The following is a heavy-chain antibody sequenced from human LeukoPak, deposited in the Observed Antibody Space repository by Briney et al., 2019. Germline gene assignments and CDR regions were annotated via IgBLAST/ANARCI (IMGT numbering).Heavy chain of an antibody. V-gene: IGHV5-51*01. CDR1: GYSFTNYW. J-gene: IGHJ4*02. CDR3: ARREGGWYLDY. D-gene: IGHD6-19*01. CDR2: IYPGDSDT. Sequence: GESLKISCKGSGYSFTNYWIGWVRQMPGKGLGWTGIIYPGDSDTRYSPSFQGQVTTSADKSISTAYLQWSSLKASDTAMYYCARREGGWYLDYWGQGTLVTVSS.